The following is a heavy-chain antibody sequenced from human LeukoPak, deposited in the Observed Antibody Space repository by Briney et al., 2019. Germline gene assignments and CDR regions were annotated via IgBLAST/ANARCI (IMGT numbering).Heavy chain of an antibody. CDR2: IVVGSGNT. D-gene: IGHD1-26*01. V-gene: IGHV1-58*02. CDR3: AAGTSGSYLPNDY. J-gene: IGHJ4*02. Sequence: GTSVKVSCKASGFTFTSSAMQWVRQARGQRLEWIGWIVVGSGNTNYAQKFQERVTITRDMSISTAYMELSSLRSEDTAVYYCAAGTSGSYLPNDYWGQGTLVTVSS. CDR1: GFTFTSSA.